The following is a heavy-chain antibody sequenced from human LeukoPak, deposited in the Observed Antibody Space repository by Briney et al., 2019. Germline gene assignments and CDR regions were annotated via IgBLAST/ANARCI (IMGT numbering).Heavy chain of an antibody. Sequence: GGSLRLSCAASGLTFSSYAISWVRQAPGKGLEWVSSITGSGGSTYYADSVKGRFTISRDNSKNTLYLQMNSLRAEDTAVYYCAKSRRMVPGALDYWGQGTLVTVSS. D-gene: IGHD3-10*01. CDR1: GLTFSSYA. CDR3: AKSRRMVPGALDY. J-gene: IGHJ4*02. V-gene: IGHV3-23*01. CDR2: ITGSGGST.